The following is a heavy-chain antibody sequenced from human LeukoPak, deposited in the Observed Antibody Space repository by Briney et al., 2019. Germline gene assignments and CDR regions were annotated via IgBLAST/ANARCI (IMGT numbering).Heavy chain of an antibody. CDR3: ETGYDSSGYYSGVFYYYGMDV. CDR1: GYTLTELS. J-gene: IGHJ6*02. CDR2: FDPEVGET. Sequence: ASVKVSCKVSGYTLTELSMHWVRPAPGKGLEWMGGFDPEVGETIYAQKFQGRVTMTEDTSTDTAYMELSSLRSEDTAVYYCETGYDSSGYYSGVFYYYGMDVWGQGTTVTVSS. D-gene: IGHD3-22*01. V-gene: IGHV1-24*01.